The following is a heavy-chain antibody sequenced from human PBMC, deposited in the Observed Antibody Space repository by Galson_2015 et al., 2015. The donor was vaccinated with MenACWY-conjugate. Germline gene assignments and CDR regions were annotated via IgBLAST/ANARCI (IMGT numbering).Heavy chain of an antibody. CDR2: ISSSSSPI. D-gene: IGHD4-17*01. Sequence: SLRLSCAASGFTFGRYSMNWVRQAPGKGLEWISYISSSSSPIHYADSVRGRFTISRDNAKNSLYLEMNSLRAEDTAVYYCARDLDAHEYGDYGLGYGLDVWGQGTTVIVSS. CDR3: ARDLDAHEYGDYGLGYGLDV. V-gene: IGHV3-48*04. CDR1: GFTFGRYS. J-gene: IGHJ6*01.